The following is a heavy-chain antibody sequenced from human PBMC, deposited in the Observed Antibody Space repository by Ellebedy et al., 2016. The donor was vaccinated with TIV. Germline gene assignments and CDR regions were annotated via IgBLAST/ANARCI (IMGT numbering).Heavy chain of an antibody. D-gene: IGHD1-1*01. V-gene: IGHV3-11*01. CDR1: GFSLSNYA. Sequence: GESLKISCAASGFSLSNYAMSWVRQAPGKGLEWISYIPASGTGIYYADSVKGRFTVARDNANKSLHLQMNNLRGDDTAVYYCGRAREPGPFAYYYYGMDVWGQGTTVTVSS. J-gene: IGHJ6*02. CDR2: IPASGTGI. CDR3: GRAREPGPFAYYYYGMDV.